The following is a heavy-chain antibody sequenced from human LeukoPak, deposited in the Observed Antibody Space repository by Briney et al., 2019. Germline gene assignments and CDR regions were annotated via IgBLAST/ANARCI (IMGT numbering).Heavy chain of an antibody. Sequence: PGRSLRLSCAASGFTLSSYAMHWVSQAPGKGLEWVAVISYDGSNKYYADSVKGRFTISRDNSKNTLYLQMNSLRAEDTAVYYCAREGDDYDAFDIWAQGTMVTVSS. J-gene: IGHJ3*02. CDR2: ISYDGSNK. CDR1: GFTLSSYA. V-gene: IGHV3-30*04. CDR3: AREGDDYDAFDI. D-gene: IGHD5-24*01.